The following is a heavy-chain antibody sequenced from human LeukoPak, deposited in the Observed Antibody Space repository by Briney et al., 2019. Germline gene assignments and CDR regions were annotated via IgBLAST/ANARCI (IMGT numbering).Heavy chain of an antibody. CDR1: GYTFTSYG. D-gene: IGHD3-9*01. CDR3: AREGVDYDILTGYYLGNNIDY. Sequence: ASVKVSCKASGYTFTSYGISWVRQAPGQGLEWMGWISAYNGNTNYAQKLQGRVTMTTDTSTSTAYMELRSLRSDDTAVYYCAREGVDYDILTGYYLGNNIDYWGQGTLVTVSS. CDR2: ISAYNGNT. J-gene: IGHJ4*02. V-gene: IGHV1-18*01.